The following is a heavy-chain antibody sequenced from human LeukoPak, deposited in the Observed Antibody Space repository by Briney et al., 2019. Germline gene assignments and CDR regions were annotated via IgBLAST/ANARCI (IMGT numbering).Heavy chain of an antibody. CDR1: GFTFSDEY. V-gene: IGHV3-11*01. D-gene: IGHD6-13*01. Sequence: PGGSLRLSCAASGFTFSDEYMSWIRQAPGKGLEWISCVSNSGSTIYYADSVKGRFTISRDNVKNSLYLQMNSLRVEDTAVYYCARDGAYSASNIWGQGTMVAVSS. CDR3: ARDGAYSASNI. CDR2: VSNSGSTI. J-gene: IGHJ3*02.